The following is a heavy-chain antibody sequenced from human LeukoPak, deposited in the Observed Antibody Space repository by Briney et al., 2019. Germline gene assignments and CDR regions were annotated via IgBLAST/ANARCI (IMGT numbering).Heavy chain of an antibody. V-gene: IGHV3-43D*03. D-gene: IGHD6-13*01. J-gene: IGHJ4*02. CDR3: AKGTSSWHEFDY. CDR1: GFTFDDYA. CDR2: ITWDAGST. Sequence: GGSLRLSCAASGFTFDDYAMHWVRQAPGKGLEWVSLITWDAGSTYYADSVKGRFTISRDNSKNSPYLQMNSLRAEDTALYCCAKGTSSWHEFDYWGQGTLVTVSS.